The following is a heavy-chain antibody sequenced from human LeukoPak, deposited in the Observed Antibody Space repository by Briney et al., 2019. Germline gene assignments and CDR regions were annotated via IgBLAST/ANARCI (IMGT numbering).Heavy chain of an antibody. V-gene: IGHV4-34*01. CDR3: ARGSPIQLWADAFDI. D-gene: IGHD5-18*01. CDR2: INHSGST. J-gene: IGHJ3*02. Sequence: PSETLSLTCAVYGGSFSGYYWSWIRQPQGKGLEWIGEINHSGSTNYNPSLKSRVTISVDTSKNQFSLKLSSVTAADTAVYYCARGSPIQLWADAFDIWGQGTMVTVSS. CDR1: GGSFSGYY.